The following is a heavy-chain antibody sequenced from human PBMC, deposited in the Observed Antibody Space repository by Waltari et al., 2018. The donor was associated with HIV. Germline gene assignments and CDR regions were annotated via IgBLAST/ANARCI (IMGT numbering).Heavy chain of an antibody. Sequence: QLHLQESGPGPVKPSQTLSLTCAVPGDSISSSTHYWGWIRQPPGKGLEWIGALFYGGDTYYNPSLQGRVTMSVDTSENQFSLRLNSVTATDTAMYYCTRLTGLSQADFWGRGTLVTVSS. CDR3: TRLTGLSQADF. CDR1: GDSISSSTHY. V-gene: IGHV4-39*01. CDR2: LFYGGDT. D-gene: IGHD2-8*01. J-gene: IGHJ4*02.